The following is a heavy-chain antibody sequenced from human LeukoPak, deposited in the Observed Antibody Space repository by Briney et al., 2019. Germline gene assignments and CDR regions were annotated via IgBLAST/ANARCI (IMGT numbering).Heavy chain of an antibody. CDR3: ARDLGPHRSSPNSGAFDI. CDR2: ISPAGTT. J-gene: IGHJ3*02. Sequence: PGGSLRLSCAASGFTLSDYYMTWIRRTPGKGLEWVSYISPAGTTYYADSVKGRFTISRDNAKTSLCLQIINLRADDTAVYYCARDLGPHRSSPNSGAFDIWGQGTMVTVSS. D-gene: IGHD6-6*01. V-gene: IGHV3-11*04. CDR1: GFTLSDYY.